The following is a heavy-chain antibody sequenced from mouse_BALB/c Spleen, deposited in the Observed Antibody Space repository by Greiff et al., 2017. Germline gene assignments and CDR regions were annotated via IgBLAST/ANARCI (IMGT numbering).Heavy chain of an antibody. J-gene: IGHJ1*01. CDR3: AREGGNYGSYWYFDV. CDR1: GYSITSGYY. D-gene: IGHD2-1*01. CDR2: ISYDGSN. V-gene: IGHV3-6*02. Sequence: EVKLMESGPGLVKPSQSLSLTCSVTGYSITSGYYWNWIRQFPGNKLEWMGYISYDGSNNYNPSLKNRISITRDTSKNQFFLKLNSVTTEDTATYYCAREGGNYGSYWYFDVWGAGTTVTVSS.